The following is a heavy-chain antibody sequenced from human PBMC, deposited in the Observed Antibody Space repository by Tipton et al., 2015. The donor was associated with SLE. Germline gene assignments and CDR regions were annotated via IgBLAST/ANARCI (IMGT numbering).Heavy chain of an antibody. D-gene: IGHD5-18*01. V-gene: IGHV4-30-4*01. CDR1: GGSISSGDYY. CDR2: INHSGST. CDR3: ARLNTAKDAFDI. Sequence: TLSLTCTVSGGSISSGDYYWSWIRQPPGKGLEWIGEINHSGSTNYNPSLKSRVTISVDTSKNQFSLKLSSVTAADTAVYYCARLNTAKDAFDIWGQGTMVTVSS. J-gene: IGHJ3*02.